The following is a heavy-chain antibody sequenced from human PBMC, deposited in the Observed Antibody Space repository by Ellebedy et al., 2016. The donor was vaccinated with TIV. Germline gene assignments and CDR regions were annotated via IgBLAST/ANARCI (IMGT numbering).Heavy chain of an antibody. CDR2: IRQEGDEI. CDR3: ARRASYGDYAVQVNPWFDP. Sequence: PGGSLRLSCAASGFNFRSYWMTWVRQAPGKGLEWVAKIRQEGDEIYYVESVKGRFTISRDNAKNSLFLQMKSLRVEDTAVYYCARRASYGDYAVQVNPWFDPWGQGTLVTVSP. CDR1: GFNFRSYW. V-gene: IGHV3-7*01. J-gene: IGHJ5*02. D-gene: IGHD4-17*01.